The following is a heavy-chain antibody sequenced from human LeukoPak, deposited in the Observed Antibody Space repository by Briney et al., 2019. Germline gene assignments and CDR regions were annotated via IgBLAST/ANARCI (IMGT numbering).Heavy chain of an antibody. D-gene: IGHD3-3*01. Sequence: PSETLSLTCTVSGDSLSSSRYYWGWIRQPPGKGLQWIGSMYYSGSTYYRPSLKSRVTISVDTSKNQFSLRLSSVTAADTALYYCARRQAGALEQSAFDIWGQGTMATVSS. CDR2: MYYSGST. V-gene: IGHV4-39*01. CDR1: GDSLSSSRYY. J-gene: IGHJ3*02. CDR3: ARRQAGALEQSAFDI.